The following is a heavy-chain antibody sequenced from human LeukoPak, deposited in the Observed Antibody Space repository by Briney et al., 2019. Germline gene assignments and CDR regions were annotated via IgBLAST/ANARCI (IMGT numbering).Heavy chain of an antibody. CDR3: TRHEWNTLRRYYDSSRVIDAFDI. CDR1: GGSFSGYY. J-gene: IGHJ3*02. D-gene: IGHD3-22*01. CDR2: INHSGST. Sequence: SETLSLTCAVYGGSFSGYYWSWIRQPPGKGLEWIGEINHSGSTNYNPSLKSRVTISVDTSKNQFSLKLSSVTAADTAVYYCTRHEWNTLRRYYDSSRVIDAFDIWGQGTMVTVSS. V-gene: IGHV4-34*01.